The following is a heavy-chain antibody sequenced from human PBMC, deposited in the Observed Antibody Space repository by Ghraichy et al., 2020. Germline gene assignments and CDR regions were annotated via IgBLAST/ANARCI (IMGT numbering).Heavy chain of an antibody. J-gene: IGHJ4*02. CDR3: ARNWPLDK. D-gene: IGHD1-1*01. V-gene: IGHV3-7*01. Sequence: GESLNISCVASGFPFSQVWMNWVRQAPGKGPEWVAYIEQDGNKKYYVDFVKGRFTISRDNAKNSVYLQMNSLRAEDTAVYYCARNWPLDKWGQGTLVTVSS. CDR2: IEQDGNKK. CDR1: GFPFSQVW.